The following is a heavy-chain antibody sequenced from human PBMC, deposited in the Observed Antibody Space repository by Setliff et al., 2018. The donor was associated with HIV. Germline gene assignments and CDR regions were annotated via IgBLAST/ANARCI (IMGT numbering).Heavy chain of an antibody. D-gene: IGHD6-19*01. Sequence: SVKVSCKASGGTFSASGFSWVRLAPGQGLEWMGGIIPAFGTADYAQKFQGRVTITADASTSTAYMELISLRSEDTAVYYCARGEGSGWDTVEENYYNLDVWGPGTTVTVSS. CDR1: GGTFSASG. CDR2: IIPAFGTA. J-gene: IGHJ6*02. V-gene: IGHV1-69*13. CDR3: ARGEGSGWDTVEENYYNLDV.